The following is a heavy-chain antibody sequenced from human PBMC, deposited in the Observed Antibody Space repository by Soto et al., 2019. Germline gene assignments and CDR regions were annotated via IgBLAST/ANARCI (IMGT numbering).Heavy chain of an antibody. Sequence: GGSLRLSCAASGFTFSSYSMNWVRQAPGKGLEWVSSISSSSSYIYYADSVKGRFTISRDNAKNSLYLQMNSLRAEDTAVYYCAGGTYYDFWSDHYGMDVWGQGTTVTVSS. CDR3: AGGTYYDFWSDHYGMDV. CDR1: GFTFSSYS. V-gene: IGHV3-21*01. J-gene: IGHJ6*02. CDR2: ISSSSSYI. D-gene: IGHD3-3*01.